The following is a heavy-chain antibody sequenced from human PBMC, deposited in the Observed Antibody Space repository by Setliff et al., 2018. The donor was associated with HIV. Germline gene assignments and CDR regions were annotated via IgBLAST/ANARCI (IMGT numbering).Heavy chain of an antibody. Sequence: ASVKVSCKTSGYTFVHFDIDWVRHAPGQGLEWIGWMTPLPARTGYSRKFQGRVTLTRDLSTGTAYMELTSLISNDTAVYYCARAPARANGVFDFWGQGSLVTVSS. CDR1: GYTFVHFD. D-gene: IGHD2-8*01. V-gene: IGHV1-8*02. CDR2: MTPLPART. J-gene: IGHJ4*01. CDR3: ARAPARANGVFDF.